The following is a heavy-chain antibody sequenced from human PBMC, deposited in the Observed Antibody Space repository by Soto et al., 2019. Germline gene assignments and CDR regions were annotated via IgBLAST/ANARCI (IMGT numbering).Heavy chain of an antibody. Sequence: QVQLQQWGAGLLKPSETLSLTCAVYGGSFSGYYWSWIRQPPGKGLEWIGEINHSGSTNYNPSLKSRVTISVDTSKNQFSLKLSSVTAADTAVYYCARIRGGYYGSGSYYNLYYGMDVWGQGTTVTVSS. CDR2: INHSGST. V-gene: IGHV4-34*01. D-gene: IGHD3-10*01. CDR1: GGSFSGYY. J-gene: IGHJ6*02. CDR3: ARIRGGYYGSGSYYNLYYGMDV.